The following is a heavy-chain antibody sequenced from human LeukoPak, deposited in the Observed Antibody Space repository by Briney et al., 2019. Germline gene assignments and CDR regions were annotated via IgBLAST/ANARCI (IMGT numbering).Heavy chain of an antibody. CDR2: ISWNSGSI. J-gene: IGHJ4*02. Sequence: GRSLRLSCAASGFTFDDYAMHWVRQAPGKGLEWVSGISWNSGSIGYADSVKGRFTISRDNAKNSLYLQLNSLRAEDTAVYYCARETIGGATFLDYWGQGTLVTVSS. V-gene: IGHV3-9*01. CDR1: GFTFDDYA. D-gene: IGHD1-26*01. CDR3: ARETIGGATFLDY.